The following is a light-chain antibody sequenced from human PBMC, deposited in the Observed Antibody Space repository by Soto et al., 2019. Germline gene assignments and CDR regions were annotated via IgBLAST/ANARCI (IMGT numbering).Light chain of an antibody. CDR3: KQYGSSPIT. Sequence: EIVLTQSPGTLSLSPGERATISCRASQSFNSIYLAWYQQKPGQAPRLLIYDASSRATGIPDRFSGSGSGTDFTLTISRLEPEDFAVYYCKQYGSSPITVGQGTRLEIK. CDR2: DAS. J-gene: IGKJ5*01. V-gene: IGKV3-20*01. CDR1: QSFNSIY.